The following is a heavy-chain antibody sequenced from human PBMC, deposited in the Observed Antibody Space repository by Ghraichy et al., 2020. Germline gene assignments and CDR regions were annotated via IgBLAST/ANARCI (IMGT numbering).Heavy chain of an antibody. D-gene: IGHD1-14*01. Sequence: SETLSLTCTVSGGSISSYYWSWIRQPPGKGLEWIGYIYYSGSTNYNPSLKSRVTISVDTSKNQFSLKLSSVTAADTAVYYCARRGHRGNWFDPWGQGTLVTVSS. J-gene: IGHJ5*02. CDR2: IYYSGST. CDR3: ARRGHRGNWFDP. V-gene: IGHV4-59*08. CDR1: GGSISSYY.